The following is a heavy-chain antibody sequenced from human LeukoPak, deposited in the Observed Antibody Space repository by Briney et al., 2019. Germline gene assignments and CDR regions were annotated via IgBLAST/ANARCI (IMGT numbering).Heavy chain of an antibody. CDR3: ARDRDSSGSFDP. CDR1: GFTFSSYS. J-gene: IGHJ5*02. V-gene: IGHV3-21*01. D-gene: IGHD3-22*01. CDR2: ISSSSSYI. Sequence: PGGSLRLSCAASGFTFSSYSMTWVRQAPGKGLEWVSSISSSSSYIYYADSVKGRFTISRDNAKNSLYLQMNSLRAEDTAVYYCARDRDSSGSFDPWGQGTLVTVSS.